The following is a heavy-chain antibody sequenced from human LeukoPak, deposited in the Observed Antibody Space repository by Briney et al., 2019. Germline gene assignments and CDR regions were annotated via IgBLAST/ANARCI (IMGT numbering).Heavy chain of an antibody. J-gene: IGHJ6*03. CDR2: MNPNSGNT. D-gene: IGHD5-18*01. V-gene: IGHV1-8*03. Sequence: ASVEVSCKASGYTFTSYDINWVRQATGQGLEWMGWMNPNSGNTGYAQKFQGRVTITRNTSISTAYMELSSLRSEDTAVYYCARGFGGYSYGYYYYYYMDVWGKGTTVTVSS. CDR1: GYTFTSYD. CDR3: ARGFGGYSYGYYYYYYMDV.